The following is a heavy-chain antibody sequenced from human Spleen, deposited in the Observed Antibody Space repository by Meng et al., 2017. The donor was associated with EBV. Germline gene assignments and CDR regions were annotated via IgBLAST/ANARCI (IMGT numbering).Heavy chain of an antibody. CDR1: GGTLSSYA. CDR2: IIPIFSTP. J-gene: IGHJ5*02. Sequence: QVQLVQSGAEVKKPGSSVKVPCKAAGGTLSSYAISWVRQAPGEGLEWMGGIIPIFSTPHYAQKFQDRVTITADLSTSTAYMELSSLTSEDTAMYFCASESPDRFSDPWGQGTLVTVSS. CDR3: ASESPDRFSDP. V-gene: IGHV1-69*01. D-gene: IGHD2-8*01.